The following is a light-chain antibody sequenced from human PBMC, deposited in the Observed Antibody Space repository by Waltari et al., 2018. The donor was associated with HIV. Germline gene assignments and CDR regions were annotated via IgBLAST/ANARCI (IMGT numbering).Light chain of an antibody. V-gene: IGLV2-23*02. CDR2: EVS. Sequence: QSALTQPASVSGSPGQAITITCTGTIRVVWSYNVVSWDQQHPGKAHKLLIHEVSKRPSGISNRVSGSKSGKTASLTISEVQAEDETEYHCCSYAGSSTYVVVGGGTKLTVL. CDR3: CSYAGSSTYVV. J-gene: IGLJ2*01. CDR1: IRVVWSYNV.